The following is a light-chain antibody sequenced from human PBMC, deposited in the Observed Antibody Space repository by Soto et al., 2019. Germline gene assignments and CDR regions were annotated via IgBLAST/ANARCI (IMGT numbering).Light chain of an antibody. J-gene: IGLJ1*01. CDR1: RSKVGCYNY. Sequence: QSDQTQLPPASGSPGQTLTISCTGTRSKVGCYNYVSGYQQHPRKAPKLMIYEVSKRPSGVPDRFSGCKSGNTASLTVSGLQAEDEADYYCSSYAGSNNHVFGTGTKVTVL. CDR2: EVS. V-gene: IGLV2-8*01. CDR3: SSYAGSNNHV.